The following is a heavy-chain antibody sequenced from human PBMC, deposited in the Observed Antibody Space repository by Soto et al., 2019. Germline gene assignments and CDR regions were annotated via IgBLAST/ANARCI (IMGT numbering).Heavy chain of an antibody. J-gene: IGHJ4*02. D-gene: IGHD2-15*01. V-gene: IGHV4-59*12. CDR2: IYYSGNT. CDR3: ARLSPGKLLDF. CDR1: GASIFSLY. Sequence: PSETLSLTCTVSGASIFSLYWTWIRQPPGKGLEWIGNIYYSGNTNYNLSLKSRVTISVDTSKNQFSLSLRSVSAADTAVYFCARLSPGKLLDFWGQGTLVTVSS.